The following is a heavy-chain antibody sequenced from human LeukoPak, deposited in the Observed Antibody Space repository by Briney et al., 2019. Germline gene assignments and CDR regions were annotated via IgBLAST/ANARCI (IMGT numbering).Heavy chain of an antibody. CDR1: GGSISSGSYY. CDR2: IYTSGST. Sequence: PSQTLSLTCTVSGGSISSGSYYWSWIRRPAGKGLEWIGRIYTSGSTNYNPSLKSRVTISVDTSKNQFSLKLSSVTAADTAVYYCAREGVDTAMVTWSDYWGQGTLVTVSS. D-gene: IGHD5-18*01. J-gene: IGHJ4*02. CDR3: AREGVDTAMVTWSDY. V-gene: IGHV4-61*02.